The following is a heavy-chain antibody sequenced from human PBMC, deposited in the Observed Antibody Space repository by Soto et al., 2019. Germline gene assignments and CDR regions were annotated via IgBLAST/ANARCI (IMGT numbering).Heavy chain of an antibody. Sequence: ASVKVSCKASGYTFTGYYMHWVRQAPGQGLEWMGWINPNSGGTNYAQKFQGWVTMTRDTSISTAYMELSRLRSDDTAVYYFARSKKGHYDFWSGYYDAFDIWGQGTMVTVSS. CDR2: INPNSGGT. CDR1: GYTFTGYY. D-gene: IGHD3-3*01. CDR3: ARSKKGHYDFWSGYYDAFDI. V-gene: IGHV1-2*04. J-gene: IGHJ3*02.